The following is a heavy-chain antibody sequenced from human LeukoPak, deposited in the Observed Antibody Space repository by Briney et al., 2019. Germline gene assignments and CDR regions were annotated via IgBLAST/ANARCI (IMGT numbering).Heavy chain of an antibody. CDR2: ISSSSSYI. J-gene: IGHJ4*02. V-gene: IGHV3-21*01. CDR3: AREPHIAVVTHFDY. CDR1: GFTFSSYS. D-gene: IGHD6-19*01. Sequence: PGGSLRLSCAASGFTFSSYSMNWVCQAPGKGLEWVSSISSSSSYIYYADSVKGRFTISRDNAKNSLYLQMNSLRAEDTAVYYCAREPHIAVVTHFDYWGQGTLVTVSS.